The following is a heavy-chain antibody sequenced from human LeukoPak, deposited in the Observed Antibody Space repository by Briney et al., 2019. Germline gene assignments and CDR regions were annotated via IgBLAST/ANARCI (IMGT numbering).Heavy chain of an antibody. Sequence: GGSLRLSCAASGFTFSNYAMSWVRQAPGEGLEWFSGISGSGGNTYYADSVKGRFTISRDNSKNTLYLQMNSLRAEDTAIYYYAKGGQNSYGYLNYWGQGTLVTVSS. CDR1: GFTFSNYA. D-gene: IGHD5-18*01. V-gene: IGHV3-23*01. J-gene: IGHJ4*02. CDR2: ISGSGGNT. CDR3: AKGGQNSYGYLNY.